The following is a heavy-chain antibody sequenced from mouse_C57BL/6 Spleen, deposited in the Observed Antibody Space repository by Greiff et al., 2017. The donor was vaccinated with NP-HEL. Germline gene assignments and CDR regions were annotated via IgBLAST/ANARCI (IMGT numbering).Heavy chain of an antibody. CDR1: GYTFTDYY. CDR2: INPNNGGI. V-gene: IGHV1-26*01. D-gene: IGHD1-1*01. CDR3: ARRNYYFAY. J-gene: IGHJ3*01. Sequence: EVQLQQSGPELVKPGASVKISCKASGYTFTDYYMNWVKQSHGKSLEWIGDINPNNGGISYNQKFKGKATLTVDKSSSTAYMELRSLTSEDSAVYYCARRNYYFAYWGQGTLVTVSA.